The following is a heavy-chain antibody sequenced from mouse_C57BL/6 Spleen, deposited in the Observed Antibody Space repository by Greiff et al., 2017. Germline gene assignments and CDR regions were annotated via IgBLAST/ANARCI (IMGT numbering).Heavy chain of an antibody. V-gene: IGHV1-50*01. Sequence: QFQLQQPGAELVKPGASVKLSSKPSGYPFTRYWMQWLKQRPGQGLDWIGEIDPSDSLTNYNQKFKGKATLTVDTSSSTAYMQLSSLTAEDSAVYYCATSDFDYWGQGTTLTVSS. CDR1: GYPFTRYW. J-gene: IGHJ2*01. CDR2: IDPSDSLT. CDR3: ATSDFDY.